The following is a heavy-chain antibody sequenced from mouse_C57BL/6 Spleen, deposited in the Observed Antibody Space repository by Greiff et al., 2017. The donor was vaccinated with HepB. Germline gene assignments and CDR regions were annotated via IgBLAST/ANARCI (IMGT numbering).Heavy chain of an antibody. V-gene: IGHV1-31*01. CDR2: IYPYNGVS. CDR1: GYSFTGYY. D-gene: IGHD2-3*01. CDR3: ASGGYYEDWYFDV. J-gene: IGHJ1*03. Sequence: EVQRVESGPELVKPGASVKISCKASGYSFTGYYMHWVKQSHGNILDWIGYIYPYNGVSSYNQKFKGKATLTVDKSSSTAYMELRSLTSEDSAVYYCASGGYYEDWYFDVWGTGTTVTVSS.